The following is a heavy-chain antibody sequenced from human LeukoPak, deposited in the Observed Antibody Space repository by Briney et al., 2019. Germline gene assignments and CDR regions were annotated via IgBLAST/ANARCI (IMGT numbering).Heavy chain of an antibody. J-gene: IGHJ3*02. V-gene: IGHV4-59*01. CDR3: ARASVESDAFDI. CDR1: GGSISSYY. CDR2: IYYSGST. Sequence: SETLSLTCTVSGGSISSYYWSWIRQPPGKGLEWIGYIYYSGSTNYNPSLKSRVTISVDTSENQFSLKLSSVTAADTAVYYCARASVESDAFDIWGQGTMVTVSS.